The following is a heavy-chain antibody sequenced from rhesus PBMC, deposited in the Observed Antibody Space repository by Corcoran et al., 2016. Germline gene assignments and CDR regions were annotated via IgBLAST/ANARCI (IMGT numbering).Heavy chain of an antibody. D-gene: IGHD4-4*01. Sequence: QVQLQESGPGVVKPSETLSLTCAVSGGSISDSYRWSWIRQPPGKGLEGIGYIYGSSTSTNYNPSLKSRVTISKDTSKNQFSVKRSSVTAADTAVYYCARGTMVATNWGQGVLVTVSS. CDR2: IYGSSTST. CDR1: GGSISDSYR. J-gene: IGHJ4*01. V-gene: IGHV4S10*01. CDR3: ARGTMVATN.